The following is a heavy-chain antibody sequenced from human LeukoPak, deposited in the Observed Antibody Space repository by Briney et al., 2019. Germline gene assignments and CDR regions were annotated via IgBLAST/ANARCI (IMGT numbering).Heavy chain of an antibody. J-gene: IGHJ3*01. CDR3: AKSTYYYDTFVNAFDF. CDR1: GGSVSGSHY. Sequence: SETLSLTCTVSGGSVSGSHYWGWIRQPPGKGLEWIGSIYYGGSTYYNASLRSRVTTSVDTSKNQFSLKLSSVTAADTAVYYCAKSTYYYDTFVNAFDFWGQGTVVTVSS. V-gene: IGHV4-39*07. CDR2: IYYGGST. D-gene: IGHD3-22*01.